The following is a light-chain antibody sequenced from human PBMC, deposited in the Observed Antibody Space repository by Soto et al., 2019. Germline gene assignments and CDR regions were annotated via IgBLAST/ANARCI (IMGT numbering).Light chain of an antibody. J-gene: IGLJ1*01. V-gene: IGLV2-14*01. CDR2: DVS. Sequence: QSALTQPASVSGSPGQSITISCTGTRSDVGNGYNYVSWYQQHPGKAPKLLVYDVSNRPSGVSNRFSGSKSGNTASLTISGLQAADEADYYCSSYTTSRTYVFGTGTKVTVL. CDR1: RSDVGNGYNY. CDR3: SSYTTSRTYV.